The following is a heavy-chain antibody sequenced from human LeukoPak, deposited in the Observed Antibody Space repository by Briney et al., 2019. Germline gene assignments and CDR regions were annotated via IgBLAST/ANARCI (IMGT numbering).Heavy chain of an antibody. CDR3: ARNAPHNYDILTGYPIQNYYFDY. Sequence: SVKVSCKASGGTFSGYAISWVRQAPGQGLEWMGGIIPIFGTANYAQKFQGRVTITADESTSTAYMELSSLRSEDTAVYYCARNAPHNYDILTGYPIQNYYFDYWGQGTLVTVSS. CDR1: GGTFSGYA. J-gene: IGHJ4*02. D-gene: IGHD3-9*01. V-gene: IGHV1-69*13. CDR2: IIPIFGTA.